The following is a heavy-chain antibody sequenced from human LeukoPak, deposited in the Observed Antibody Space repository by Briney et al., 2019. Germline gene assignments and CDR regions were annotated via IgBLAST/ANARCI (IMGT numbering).Heavy chain of an antibody. Sequence: LSLTCAVSGGSISSGGYSWSWIRQPPGKGLEWVSGISWNSGSIGYADSVKGRFTISRDNAKNSLYLQMNSLRAEDTALYYCAKDYQDGHASHWYFDLWGRGTLVTVSS. CDR3: AKDYQDGHASHWYFDL. CDR1: GGSISSGGYS. J-gene: IGHJ2*01. CDR2: ISWNSGSI. D-gene: IGHD5-24*01. V-gene: IGHV3-9*01.